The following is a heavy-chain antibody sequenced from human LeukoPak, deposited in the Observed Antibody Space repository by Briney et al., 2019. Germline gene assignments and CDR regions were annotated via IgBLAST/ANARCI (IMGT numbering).Heavy chain of an antibody. D-gene: IGHD6-13*01. CDR1: GYTFTSYD. CDR2: INAGNGNT. V-gene: IGHV1-3*01. CDR3: ARDSIAAAGNWFDP. Sequence: ASVKVSCTASGYTFTSYDINWVRQAPGQRLEWMGWINAGNGNTKYSQKFQGRVTITRDTSASTAYMELSSLRSEDTAVYYCARDSIAAAGNWFDPWGQGTLVTVSS. J-gene: IGHJ5*02.